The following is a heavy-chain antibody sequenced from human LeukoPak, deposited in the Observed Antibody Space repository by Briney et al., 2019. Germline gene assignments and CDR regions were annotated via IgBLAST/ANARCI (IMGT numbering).Heavy chain of an antibody. CDR1: GGSISRNSDY. CDR3: ARHAHYGDTRSQSDDAFDI. Sequence: SSETLSLTCTVSGGSISRNSDYWGWIRQPPGKGLEWIGLIYYGGNTNYNPSLKSRVTISVDTSKNQFSLKLSSVTAADTAVYYCARHAHYGDTRSQSDDAFDIWGQGTMVTVSS. J-gene: IGHJ3*02. CDR2: IYYGGNT. D-gene: IGHD4-17*01. V-gene: IGHV4-39*01.